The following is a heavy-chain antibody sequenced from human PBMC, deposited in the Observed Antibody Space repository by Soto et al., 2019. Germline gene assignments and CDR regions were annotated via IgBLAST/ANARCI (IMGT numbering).Heavy chain of an antibody. CDR2: IYHSGST. Sequence: SETLSLTCAVSGGSISSSNWWSWVRQPPGKGLEWIGEIYHSGSTNYNPSLKSRVTISVDKSKNQFSLKLSSVTAADTSVYYCARAGALSDCSSTSCFGMDVWGQGPRVTVSS. J-gene: IGHJ6*02. CDR3: ARAGALSDCSSTSCFGMDV. V-gene: IGHV4-4*02. CDR1: GGSISSSNW. D-gene: IGHD2-2*01.